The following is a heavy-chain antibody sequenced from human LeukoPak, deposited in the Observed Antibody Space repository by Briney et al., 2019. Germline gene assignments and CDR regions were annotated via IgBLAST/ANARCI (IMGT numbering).Heavy chain of an antibody. CDR3: ARPWDYDYVWGEGASAFDI. CDR2: ISYDGSNK. Sequence: GGSLRVSCAASGFTFSSYAMHWVRQAPGKGLEWVAVISYDGSNKYYADSVKGRFTISRDNSKNTLYLQMNGLRAEDTAVYYCARPWDYDYVWGEGASAFDIWGQGTMVTVSS. V-gene: IGHV3-30*04. D-gene: IGHD3-16*01. CDR1: GFTFSSYA. J-gene: IGHJ3*02.